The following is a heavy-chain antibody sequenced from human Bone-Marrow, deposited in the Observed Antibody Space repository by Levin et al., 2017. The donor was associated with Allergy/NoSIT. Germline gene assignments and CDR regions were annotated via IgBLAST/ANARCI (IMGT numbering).Heavy chain of an antibody. J-gene: IGHJ4*02. Sequence: ASVKVSCKASGYTFTGYYMHWVRQAPGQGLEWMGWINPNSGGTNYAQKFQGRVTMTRDTSISTAYMELSRLRSDDTAVYYCARDVPQSPTPDYVWGSYRYLQRVTNTLYYWGQGTLVTVSS. CDR2: INPNSGGT. D-gene: IGHD3-16*02. CDR3: ARDVPQSPTPDYVWGSYRYLQRVTNTLYY. CDR1: GYTFTGYY. V-gene: IGHV1-2*02.